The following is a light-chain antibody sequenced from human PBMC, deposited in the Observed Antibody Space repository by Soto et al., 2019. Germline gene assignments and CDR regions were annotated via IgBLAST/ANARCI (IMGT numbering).Light chain of an antibody. V-gene: IGKV3-15*01. CDR2: DAS. J-gene: IGKJ5*01. CDR3: QQYNNWPLPT. Sequence: EIVMTQSPATLSVSPGERATLSCRASQSVSSGLAWYQQNPGQAPRLLICDASTRATGIPARFSGSGSGTEFTLTISSLQSEDIAVYYCQQYNNWPLPTFGQGTRLEIK. CDR1: QSVSSG.